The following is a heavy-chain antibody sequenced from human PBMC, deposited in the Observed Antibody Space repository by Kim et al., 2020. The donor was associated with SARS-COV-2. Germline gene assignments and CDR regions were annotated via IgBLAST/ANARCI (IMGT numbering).Heavy chain of an antibody. V-gene: IGHV4-59*13. Sequence: SETLSLTCTVSGGSISSYYWSWIRQPPGKGLEWIGYIYYSGSTNYNPSLKSRVTISVDTSKNQFSLKLSSVTAADTAVYYCASIKAYYDILTGYYSTVFDYWGQGTLVTVSS. CDR1: GGSISSYY. CDR2: IYYSGST. CDR3: ASIKAYYDILTGYYSTVFDY. D-gene: IGHD3-9*01. J-gene: IGHJ4*02.